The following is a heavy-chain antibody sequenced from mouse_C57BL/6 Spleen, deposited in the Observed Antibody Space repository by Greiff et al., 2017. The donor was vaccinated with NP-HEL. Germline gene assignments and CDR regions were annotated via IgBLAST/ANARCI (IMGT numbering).Heavy chain of an antibody. CDR3: ARSYYGSSSSWFAY. Sequence: EVQVVESGGGLVKPGGSLKLSCAASGFTFRSYAMSWVRQTPEKRLEWVATISDGGSYTYYPDNVKGRFTISRDNAKNNLYLQMSHLKSEDTAMYYCARSYYGSSSSWFAYWGQGTLVTVSA. J-gene: IGHJ3*01. D-gene: IGHD1-1*01. CDR2: ISDGGSYT. V-gene: IGHV5-4*01. CDR1: GFTFRSYA.